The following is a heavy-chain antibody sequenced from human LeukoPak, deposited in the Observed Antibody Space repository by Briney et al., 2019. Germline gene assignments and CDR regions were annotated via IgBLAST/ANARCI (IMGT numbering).Heavy chain of an antibody. Sequence: TGGSLRLSCAASGFTVSSNYMSWVRQAPGKGLEWVSAISGSGGSTYYADSVKGRFTISRDNSKNTLYLQMNSLRAEDTAVYYCANPHQLVPGYSGYAQFDYWGQGTLVTVSS. J-gene: IGHJ4*02. D-gene: IGHD5-12*01. CDR2: ISGSGGST. V-gene: IGHV3-23*01. CDR3: ANPHQLVPGYSGYAQFDY. CDR1: GFTVSSNY.